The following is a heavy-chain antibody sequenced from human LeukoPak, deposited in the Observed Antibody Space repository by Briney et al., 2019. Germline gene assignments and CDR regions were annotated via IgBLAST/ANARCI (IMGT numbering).Heavy chain of an antibody. D-gene: IGHD2-15*01. Sequence: SVKVSCKASGGTFSSYAISWVRQDPGQGLEWMGGVIPIFGTANYAQKFQGRVTITADESTSTAYMELSSLRSEDTAVYYCARKYCSGGSCQINNWFDPWGQGTLVTVSS. CDR2: VIPIFGTA. CDR1: GGTFSSYA. V-gene: IGHV1-69*01. CDR3: ARKYCSGGSCQINNWFDP. J-gene: IGHJ5*02.